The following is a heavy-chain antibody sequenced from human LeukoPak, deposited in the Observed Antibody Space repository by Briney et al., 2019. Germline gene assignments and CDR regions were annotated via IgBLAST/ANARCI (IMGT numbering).Heavy chain of an antibody. CDR3: AKDTAHLGTSTYDY. V-gene: IGHV3-23*01. CDR2: ISGSGGST. D-gene: IGHD1-26*01. J-gene: IGHJ4*02. CDR1: GFTFSSYV. Sequence: GGSLRLSCAASGFTFSSYVMNWVRQAPARGLEWFSAISGSGGSTYSADTVKGRFTISRDNSKNTLFLQMNSLRAEDTAVYYCAKDTAHLGTSTYDYWGQGTLVTVSS.